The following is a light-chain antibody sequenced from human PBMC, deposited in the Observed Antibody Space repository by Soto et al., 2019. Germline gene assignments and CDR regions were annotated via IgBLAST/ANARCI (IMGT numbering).Light chain of an antibody. Sequence: DLVMTQSPGSLAVFLCEIATINCRSNQILFYNSYRKNYLVWYRQKPGQPPQLLIYWASARESGVPERFSGSGSGTDFTLTIDNLQAEDVAVYYCQQYLDTPITFGQGTRLEIK. CDR1: QILFYNSYRKNY. J-gene: IGKJ5*01. V-gene: IGKV4-1*01. CDR2: WAS. CDR3: QQYLDTPIT.